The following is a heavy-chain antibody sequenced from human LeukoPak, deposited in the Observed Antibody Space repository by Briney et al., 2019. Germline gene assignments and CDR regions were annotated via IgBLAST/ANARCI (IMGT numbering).Heavy chain of an antibody. D-gene: IGHD3-10*01. CDR2: INHSGST. V-gene: IGHV4-34*01. CDR3: ARDYYSWFDP. CDR1: GGSFSGYY. J-gene: IGHJ5*02. Sequence: SETLSLTCGVYGGSFSGYYWSWIRQPPGKGLEWIGEINHSGSTNYNPSLKSRVTISVDTSKNQFSLKLNSVTAADTAVYYCARDYYSWFDPWGQGTLVTVSS.